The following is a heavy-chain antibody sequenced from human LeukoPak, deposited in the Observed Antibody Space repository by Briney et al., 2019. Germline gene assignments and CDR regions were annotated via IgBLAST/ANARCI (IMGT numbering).Heavy chain of an antibody. J-gene: IGHJ4*02. CDR2: IIPIFGTA. CDR1: GGTFSSYA. CDR3: ARDRYCSGGSCYGFDY. D-gene: IGHD2-15*01. V-gene: IGHV1-69*06. Sequence: SVKVSCKASGGTFSSYAISWVRQAPGQGLEWMGGIIPIFGTANYAQKFQGRVTITADKSTSTAYMELSSLRSEDTAVYYCARDRYCSGGSCYGFDYWGQGTLATVSS.